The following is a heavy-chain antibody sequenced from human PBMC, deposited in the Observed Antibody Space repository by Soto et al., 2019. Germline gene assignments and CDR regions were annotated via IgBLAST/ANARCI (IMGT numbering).Heavy chain of an antibody. CDR1: GCVITAGVYY. D-gene: IGHD1-26*01. J-gene: IGHJ4*02. V-gene: IGHV4-31*03. Sequence: SETLFLTCSVSGCVITAGVYYWGLIRQHPGKGLEWIGYMHYSGRTYNNPALRSRVVISLDTSKNQFSLKLSSVTAADTAEYYCARRVSGVGATLDGWGQGTLVT. CDR2: MHYSGRT. CDR3: ARRVSGVGATLDG.